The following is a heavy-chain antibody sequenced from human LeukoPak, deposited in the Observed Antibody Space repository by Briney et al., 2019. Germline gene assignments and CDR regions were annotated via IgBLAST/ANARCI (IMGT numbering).Heavy chain of an antibody. CDR3: ARHRGSTDAFDI. J-gene: IGHJ3*02. Sequence: SETLSLTCTVPGGSISSSSYYWGWIRQPPGKGLEWIGSIYYSGSTYYNPSLKSRVTISVDTSKNQFSLKLSSVTAADTAVYYCARHRGSTDAFDIWGQGTMVTVSS. D-gene: IGHD2-2*01. CDR1: GGSISSSSYY. CDR2: IYYSGST. V-gene: IGHV4-39*01.